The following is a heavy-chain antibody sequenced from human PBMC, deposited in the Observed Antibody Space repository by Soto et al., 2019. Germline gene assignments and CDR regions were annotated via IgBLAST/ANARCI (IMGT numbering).Heavy chain of an antibody. D-gene: IGHD2-21*02. Sequence: PSETLSLTCTVTGDSISSRSYYWGWIRQPPGKGLEWIGSIYYSGSTYNNPSLKSRVSMSVDTSKNQFSLKLRSVTAADTALYYCATQRTSVVTQGYFDSWGQPSLVTVSS. CDR3: ATQRTSVVTQGYFDS. CDR1: GDSISSRSYY. V-gene: IGHV4-39*01. CDR2: IYYSGST. J-gene: IGHJ4*02.